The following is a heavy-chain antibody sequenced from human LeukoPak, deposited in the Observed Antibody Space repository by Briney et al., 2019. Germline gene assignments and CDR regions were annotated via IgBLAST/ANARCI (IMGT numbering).Heavy chain of an antibody. J-gene: IGHJ3*01. Sequence: PGGSLRLSCAASGFTFNDFAMHWVRQAPGKGLEWVSGISWNSGDIHYADFVKGRFTISRDNAKNSLYMEMNSLRPEDTALYYCVKDGVSVDTEDAFDVWGQGRMVSVSS. D-gene: IGHD5-18*01. CDR1: GFTFNDFA. CDR2: ISWNSGDI. CDR3: VKDGVSVDTEDAFDV. V-gene: IGHV3-9*01.